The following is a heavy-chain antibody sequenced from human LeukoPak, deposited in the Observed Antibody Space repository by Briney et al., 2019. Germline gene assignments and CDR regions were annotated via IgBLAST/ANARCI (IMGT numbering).Heavy chain of an antibody. CDR2: INYSGST. Sequence: PSETLSLTCIVSGDSICTDYWSWIRQSPGKGLEWIGYINYSGSTEHNPSLKSRVTISVDRSKKQVSLKMTSVTAADTAVYYCARLDCISDKCYNYWGLGTLVTVSS. CDR3: ARLDCISDKCYNY. CDR1: GDSICTDY. V-gene: IGHV4-59*08. D-gene: IGHD2-15*01. J-gene: IGHJ4*02.